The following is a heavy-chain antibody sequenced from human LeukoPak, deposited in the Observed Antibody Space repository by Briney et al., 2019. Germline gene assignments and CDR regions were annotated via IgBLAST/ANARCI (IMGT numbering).Heavy chain of an antibody. CDR1: GFTFSSYS. CDR3: ARATYDSSGYYTFDY. V-gene: IGHV3-48*02. Sequence: GGSLRLSCAASGFTFSSYSMNWVRQAPGKGLEWISYITPSTSNEFYVDSVEGRFTSSRDNAKNSLYLRMNSLRDEDTAVYYCARATYDSSGYYTFDYWGQGTLVTVSS. D-gene: IGHD3-22*01. CDR2: ITPSTSNE. J-gene: IGHJ4*02.